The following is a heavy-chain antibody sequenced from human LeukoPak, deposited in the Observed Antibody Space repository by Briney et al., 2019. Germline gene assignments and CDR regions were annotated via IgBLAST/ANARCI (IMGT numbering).Heavy chain of an antibody. Sequence: GGSLRLSCAASGFTFSSYWMSWVRQAPGKGLEWVANIKQDGSEKDYVDSVKGRFTISRDNAKNSLYLQMNSLRAEDTAVYYCARDKGVGAITGSVFDYWGQGILVTVSS. CDR1: GFTFSSYW. CDR3: ARDKGVGAITGSVFDY. J-gene: IGHJ4*02. D-gene: IGHD1-26*01. V-gene: IGHV3-7*03. CDR2: IKQDGSEK.